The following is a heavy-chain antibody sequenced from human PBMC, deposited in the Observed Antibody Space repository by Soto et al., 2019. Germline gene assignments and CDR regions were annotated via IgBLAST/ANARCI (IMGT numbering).Heavy chain of an antibody. V-gene: IGHV3-73*01. CDR1: GFTFSGSA. CDR2: IRSKANSYAT. J-gene: IGHJ4*02. CDR3: TRRSAGRYYFDY. Sequence: GGSLRLSCGASGFTFSGSAMHWVRQASGKGLEWVGRIRSKANSYATACAASVKGRFTISRDDSKNTAYLQMNSLKTEDTAVYYCTRRSAGRYYFDYWGQGTLVTVSS. D-gene: IGHD6-19*01.